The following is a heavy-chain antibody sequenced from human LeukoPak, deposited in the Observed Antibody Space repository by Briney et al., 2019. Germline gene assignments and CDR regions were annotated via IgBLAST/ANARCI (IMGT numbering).Heavy chain of an antibody. Sequence: VGSLRLSCAASGFTFSSYGMHWVRQAPGKGLEWVAFIRYDGSNKHYADSVKGRFTISRDNSKNTLYLQMNSLRAEDTAVYYCAKNRVSSTSRDYWGQGTLVTVSS. CDR2: IRYDGSNK. CDR3: AKNRVSSTSRDY. D-gene: IGHD2-2*01. J-gene: IGHJ4*02. CDR1: GFTFSSYG. V-gene: IGHV3-30*02.